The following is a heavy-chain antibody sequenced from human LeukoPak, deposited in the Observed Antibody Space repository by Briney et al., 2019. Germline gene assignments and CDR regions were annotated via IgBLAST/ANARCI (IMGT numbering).Heavy chain of an antibody. D-gene: IGHD1-26*01. Sequence: GGSLRLSCAASGFTFSSYAMTWVRQGPGQGLGWVSAISGGGGSAYYPDSVRGGFAISRDSSMNTLYLQMNSLTAGDTAVYYCAKAVGATRGYYYSGMDVWGQGTTVTVSS. J-gene: IGHJ6*01. V-gene: IGHV3-23*01. CDR3: AKAVGATRGYYYSGMDV. CDR1: GFTFSSYA. CDR2: ISGGGGSA.